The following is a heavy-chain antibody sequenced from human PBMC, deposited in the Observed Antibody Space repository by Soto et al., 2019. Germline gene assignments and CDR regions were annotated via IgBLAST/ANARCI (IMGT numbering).Heavy chain of an antibody. Sequence: QLQLVQSGAEVKKPGASVKVSCKASGYTFTNYGISWVRQAPGQGLEGMGWISGYNDNTNYAQELQGRVTMTTDTSTNTAYMELRSLTSVDTAVYYCARAHRTDVYALDTWGQGTMVTVPS. J-gene: IGHJ3*02. CDR1: GYTFTNYG. CDR2: ISGYNDNT. V-gene: IGHV1-18*01. CDR3: ARAHRTDVYALDT. D-gene: IGHD2-8*01.